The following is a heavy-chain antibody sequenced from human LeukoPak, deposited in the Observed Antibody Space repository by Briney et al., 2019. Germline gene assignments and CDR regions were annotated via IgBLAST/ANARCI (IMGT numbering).Heavy chain of an antibody. CDR2: VKTKADGGTT. Sequence: GGSLRLSCAGSGFTFSTAWMIWVGQAPGKGLDCVGPVKTKADGGTTDSAAPVKGTFTITRDDSKNTVHLQMNSLKPEDTAVYYCTTEDFWGQGTLVTVSS. CDR3: TTEDF. D-gene: IGHD3/OR15-3a*01. V-gene: IGHV3-15*01. CDR1: GFTFSTAW. J-gene: IGHJ3*01.